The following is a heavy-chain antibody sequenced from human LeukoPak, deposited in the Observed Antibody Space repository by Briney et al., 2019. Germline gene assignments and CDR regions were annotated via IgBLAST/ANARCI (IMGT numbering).Heavy chain of an antibody. CDR1: GDTLSSSTYC. V-gene: IGHV4-39*01. CDR3: ARLVSRRGYSFDY. CDR2: IYYSGTT. D-gene: IGHD5-18*01. Sequence: SETLSLTFTVSGDTLSSSTYCWGWIRQPPGKGLEWIGSIYYSGTTYYSPSLKTRVTISVDTSKNQFSLKLSSVTSADTAVYYCARLVSRRGYSFDYWGQGTLVTVSS. J-gene: IGHJ4*02.